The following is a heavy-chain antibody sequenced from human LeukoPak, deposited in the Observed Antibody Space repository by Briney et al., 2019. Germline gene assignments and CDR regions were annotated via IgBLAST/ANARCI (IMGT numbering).Heavy chain of an antibody. D-gene: IGHD5-18*01. CDR3: ARTEESGYSYRYFGYYYYMDV. CDR2: IYYSGST. Sequence: SETLSLTCTVSGGSISNYYWSWIQQPPGKGLEWIGYIYYSGSTHYNPSLKSRVTISVDTSKNQFSLKLSSVTAADTAVYYCARTEESGYSYRYFGYYYYMDVWGKGTTVTVSS. J-gene: IGHJ6*03. CDR1: GGSISNYY. V-gene: IGHV4-59*01.